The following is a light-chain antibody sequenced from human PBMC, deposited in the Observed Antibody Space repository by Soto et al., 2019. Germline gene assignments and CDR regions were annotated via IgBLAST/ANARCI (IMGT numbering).Light chain of an antibody. J-gene: IGLJ1*01. CDR3: CSYAGSYTFV. Sequence: QSALTQPRSVSGSPGQSVTISCTGTSSDVGVYNYVSRYQQYPGKAPKIMIYDVSKRPSGVPDRFSGSNSDNTASLTISGLQAEDEADYYCCSYAGSYTFVFGIGTKVTVL. CDR2: DVS. CDR1: SSDVGVYNY. V-gene: IGLV2-11*01.